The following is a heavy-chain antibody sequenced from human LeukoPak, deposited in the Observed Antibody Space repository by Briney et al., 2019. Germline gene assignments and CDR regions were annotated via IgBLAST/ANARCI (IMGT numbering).Heavy chain of an antibody. J-gene: IGHJ4*02. Sequence: ASGKVSCKASGYTFTSYGISWVRQAPGQGLEWMGWISAYNGNTNYAQKLQGRVTMTTDTSTSTAYMELRSLRSGDTAVYYCARVGTYTYGDYYFDYWGQGTLVSVSS. D-gene: IGHD4-17*01. CDR2: ISAYNGNT. V-gene: IGHV1-18*01. CDR1: GYTFTSYG. CDR3: ARVGTYTYGDYYFDY.